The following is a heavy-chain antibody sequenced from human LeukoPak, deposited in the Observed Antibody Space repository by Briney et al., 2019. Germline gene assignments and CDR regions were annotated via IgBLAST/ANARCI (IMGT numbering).Heavy chain of an antibody. Sequence: GGSLRLSCAASGFTFSDYYMSWIRQAPGKGLAWVSYISSSSSYTNYADSVKGRFTISRDNAKNSLYLQMNSLRAEDTAVYYCARVNWGNGMDVWGQGTTVTVSS. V-gene: IGHV3-11*05. D-gene: IGHD7-27*01. CDR2: ISSSSSYT. CDR1: GFTFSDYY. CDR3: ARVNWGNGMDV. J-gene: IGHJ6*02.